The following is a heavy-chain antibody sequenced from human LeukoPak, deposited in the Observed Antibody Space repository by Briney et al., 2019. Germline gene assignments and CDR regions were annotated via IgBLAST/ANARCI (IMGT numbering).Heavy chain of an antibody. V-gene: IGHV3-30-3*01. CDR2: ISYDGSNK. J-gene: IGHJ3*02. CDR3: ARDRSKQLVLYAFDI. CDR1: GFTFSSYA. D-gene: IGHD6-13*01. Sequence: GALRLSCAASGFTFSSYAMHWVRQAPGKGLEWVAVISYDGSNKYYADSVKGRFTISRDNSKNTLYLQMNSLRAEDTAVYYCARDRSKQLVLYAFDIWGQGTMVTVSS.